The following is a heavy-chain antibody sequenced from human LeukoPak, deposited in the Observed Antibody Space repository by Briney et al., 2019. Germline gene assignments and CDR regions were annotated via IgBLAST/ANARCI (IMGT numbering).Heavy chain of an antibody. CDR3: ARIWVRQGYWYFDL. Sequence: ASVKVSCKASGYTFTGYYMHWVRQAPGQGLEWMGRINPNSGATSYAQRFQGRVSMTRDTSISTAYMELSRLRSDDTAVYYCARIWVRQGYWYFDLWGRGTLVTVSS. J-gene: IGHJ2*01. D-gene: IGHD3-10*01. V-gene: IGHV1-2*06. CDR2: INPNSGAT. CDR1: GYTFTGYY.